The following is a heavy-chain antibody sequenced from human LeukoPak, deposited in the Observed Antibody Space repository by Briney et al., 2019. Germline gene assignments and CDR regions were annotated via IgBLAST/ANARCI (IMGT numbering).Heavy chain of an antibody. CDR2: IDTSGST. Sequence: PGGSLRLSCAASGFTVSSNYMSWVRQAPGKGLEWVSVIDTSGSTYYADSVKGRFTISRDNSKNTLYLQMNSLRAEDTAVYYCVSLSGSYYSAYNWFDPWGQGTLVTVSS. J-gene: IGHJ5*02. CDR1: GFTVSSNY. D-gene: IGHD1-26*01. V-gene: IGHV3-53*01. CDR3: VSLSGSYYSAYNWFDP.